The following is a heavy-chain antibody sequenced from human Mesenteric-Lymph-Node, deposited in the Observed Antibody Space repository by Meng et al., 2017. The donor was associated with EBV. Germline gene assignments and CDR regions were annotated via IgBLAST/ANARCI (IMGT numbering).Heavy chain of an antibody. D-gene: IGHD3-9*01. J-gene: IGHJ5*02. CDR2: ISVFNGDT. V-gene: IGHV1-18*01. CDR3: VRSRRLFDWLPVQPS. CDR1: GYTFADYG. Sequence: QVRRLRPGPGVKTPGPSVTFSCKAFGYTFADYGSSWVRQAPGQGLEWMGWISVFNGDTNYAQNFQGRLTLTTDTSTATAYMELRSLRSDDTAVYYCVRSRRLFDWLPVQPSWGQGTLVTVSS.